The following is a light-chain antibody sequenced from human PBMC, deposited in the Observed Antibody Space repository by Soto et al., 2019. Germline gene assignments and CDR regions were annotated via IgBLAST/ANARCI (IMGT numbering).Light chain of an antibody. Sequence: DIQMTQSPSSLSASVGDRVTITCRASQTISSWLAWYQQKPGKAPQLLISDASRLESGVPSRFSGSGSGTEFTLTISSLQPDDSATYYCQQYKSYSPRTFGQGTKV. J-gene: IGKJ1*01. V-gene: IGKV1-5*01. CDR3: QQYKSYSPRT. CDR2: DAS. CDR1: QTISSW.